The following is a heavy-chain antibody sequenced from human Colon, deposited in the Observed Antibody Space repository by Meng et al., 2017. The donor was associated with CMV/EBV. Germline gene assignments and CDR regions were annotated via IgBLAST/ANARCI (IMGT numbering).Heavy chain of an antibody. D-gene: IGHD6-13*01. CDR1: GFTFSSYS. J-gene: IGHJ3*02. V-gene: IGHV3-7*01. CDR3: ARDRQLYI. CDR2: IKQDGSEK. Sequence: GESLKISCAVSGFTFSSYSMIWVRQAPGKGLEWVANIKQDGSEKYYVDSVKGRFTISRDNAKNSLYLQMNSLRAEDTAVYYCARDRQLYIWGQGTMVTVSS.